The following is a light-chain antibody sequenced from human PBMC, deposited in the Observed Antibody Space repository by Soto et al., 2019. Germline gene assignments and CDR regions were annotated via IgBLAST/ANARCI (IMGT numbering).Light chain of an antibody. Sequence: DIQMTQSPSSLSASVGDRVTITCRASQSISTYLHWYQQKPGTAPKLLIYAASSLQSGVPSRFSGSGSGTDFTLTISSLQPEDFATYYCQQSYSTPWTFGQGTKVDIK. CDR2: AAS. CDR3: QQSYSTPWT. V-gene: IGKV1-39*01. CDR1: QSISTY. J-gene: IGKJ1*01.